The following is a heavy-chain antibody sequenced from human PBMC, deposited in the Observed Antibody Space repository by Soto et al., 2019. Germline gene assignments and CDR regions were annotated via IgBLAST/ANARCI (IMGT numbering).Heavy chain of an antibody. CDR2: MNPHSGNT. Sequence: AVKVACNPSGYTFTSYDINWVRQATGQGREWMGWMNPHSGNTGDAQKFQGRVAMTMNTSISTAYMELSSLRSEDTAVYYCASGDPGGDVWGQGTTVTVSS. CDR1: GYTFTSYD. V-gene: IGHV1-8*01. J-gene: IGHJ6*02. CDR3: ASGDPGGDV.